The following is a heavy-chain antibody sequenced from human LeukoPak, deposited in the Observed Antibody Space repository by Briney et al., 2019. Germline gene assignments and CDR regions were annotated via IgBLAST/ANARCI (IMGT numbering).Heavy chain of an antibody. J-gene: IGHJ4*02. CDR2: IYTTGST. D-gene: IGHD2-21*01. V-gene: IGHV4-61*02. Sequence: SETLSLTCTVSGGSISSGSYYWSWIRQPAGKGLEWIGRIYTTGSTNYNPSLKSRVTISVDTSKNQFSLKLSSVTGADTAVYHCARGPYIDHWGQGTLVTVSS. CDR1: GGSISSGSYY. CDR3: ARGPYIDH.